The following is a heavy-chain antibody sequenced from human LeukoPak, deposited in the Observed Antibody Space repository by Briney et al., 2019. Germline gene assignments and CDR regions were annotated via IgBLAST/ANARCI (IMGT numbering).Heavy chain of an antibody. V-gene: IGHV3-11*04. J-gene: IGHJ6*02. D-gene: IGHD5-18*01. CDR1: GFTFSDYY. CDR2: ISGSGSST. Sequence: PGGSLRLSCAASGFTFSDYYMSWIRQAPGKGLEWVSGISGSGSSTYYADSVKGRFTISRDNSKNTLYLQMNSLRAEDTAVYYCARDGRTAMVSSYYGMDVWGQGTTVTVSS. CDR3: ARDGRTAMVSSYYGMDV.